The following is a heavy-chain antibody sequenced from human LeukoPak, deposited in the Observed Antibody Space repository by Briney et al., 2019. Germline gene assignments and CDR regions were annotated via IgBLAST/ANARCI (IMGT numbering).Heavy chain of an antibody. CDR3: ARDAATMIVVLPLDY. Sequence: GGSLRLSCAASGFTFSSYSMNWVRQAPGKGLEWVSSISSSSSYIYYADSVKGRFTISRDNAKNSLYLQMNSLRAEDTAVYYCARDAATMIVVLPLDYWGQGTLVTVSS. CDR2: ISSSSSYI. CDR1: GFTFSSYS. D-gene: IGHD3-22*01. J-gene: IGHJ4*02. V-gene: IGHV3-21*01.